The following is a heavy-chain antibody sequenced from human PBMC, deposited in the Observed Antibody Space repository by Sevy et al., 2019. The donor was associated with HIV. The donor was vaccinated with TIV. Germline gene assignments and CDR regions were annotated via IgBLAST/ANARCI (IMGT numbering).Heavy chain of an antibody. CDR3: ATLRVIASAPYYFDY. V-gene: IGHV3-11*06. Sequence: GGSLRLSCAASGLMFSDYYMGWVRRAPEKGLEWVAVLRSGNTYTNYADSVKGRFTISRDNAKKPLYLQMNTLRAEDTAVYYCATLRVIASAPYYFDYWGQGALVTVSS. CDR2: LRSGNTYT. D-gene: IGHD2-21*01. CDR1: GLMFSDYY. J-gene: IGHJ4*02.